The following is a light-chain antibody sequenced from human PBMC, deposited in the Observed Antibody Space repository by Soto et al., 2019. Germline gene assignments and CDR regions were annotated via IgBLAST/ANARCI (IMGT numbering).Light chain of an antibody. V-gene: IGLV4-69*01. Sequence: QSVLTQSPSASASLGASVKLTCTLSSGHSNYAIAWHQQQPEKGPRYLMKLNSDGSHNKGDGIPDRFSGSSSGAERYLTISSLQSEDEADYYCAAWDDSLNGRVFGGGTKLTVL. CDR1: SGHSNYA. J-gene: IGLJ2*01. CDR3: AAWDDSLNGRV. CDR2: LNSDGSH.